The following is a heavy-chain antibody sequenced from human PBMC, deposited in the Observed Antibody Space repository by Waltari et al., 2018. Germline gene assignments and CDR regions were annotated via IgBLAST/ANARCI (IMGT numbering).Heavy chain of an antibody. Sequence: EVQLLESGGGLVQPGGSLRLSCAASGFTFSSYAMSWVRQAPGKGLGWVSAISGSGGSTYHADSVKGRFTIPRDNSKNTLYLQMNSLRAEDTAVYYCAKVLQWLVPGFMDVWGQGTTVTVSS. CDR1: GFTFSSYA. D-gene: IGHD6-19*01. V-gene: IGHV3-23*01. CDR2: ISGSGGST. CDR3: AKVLQWLVPGFMDV. J-gene: IGHJ6*02.